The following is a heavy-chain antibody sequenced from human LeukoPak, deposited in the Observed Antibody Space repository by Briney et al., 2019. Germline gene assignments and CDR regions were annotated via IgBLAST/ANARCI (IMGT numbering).Heavy chain of an antibody. V-gene: IGHV3-53*01. Sequence: GGSLGLSCAASGFSVSSIYMNWVRQAPGKGPEWVSVIYSDGSIYYADSEEGRFTISRDNSKNTLYLQMNTLRAEDTAVYYCARGGGSETSGGTGFFDLWGRGTLVTVSS. D-gene: IGHD3/OR15-3a*01. CDR3: ARGGGSETSGGTGFFDL. CDR2: IYSDGSI. J-gene: IGHJ2*01. CDR1: GFSVSSIY.